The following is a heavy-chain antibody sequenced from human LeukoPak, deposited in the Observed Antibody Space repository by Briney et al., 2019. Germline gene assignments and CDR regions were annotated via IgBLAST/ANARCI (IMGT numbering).Heavy chain of an antibody. V-gene: IGHV1-69*05. CDR2: IIPIFGTA. CDR3: ARPMNPLDYYYMDV. CDR1: GGTFSSYA. Sequence: ASVKVSCKASGGTFSSYAISWVRQAPGQGLEWMGGIIPIFGTANYAQKFQGRVTITTDESTSTAYMELSSLRSEDTAVYYCARPMNPLDYYYMDVWGKGTTDTVSS. D-gene: IGHD3-22*01. J-gene: IGHJ6*03.